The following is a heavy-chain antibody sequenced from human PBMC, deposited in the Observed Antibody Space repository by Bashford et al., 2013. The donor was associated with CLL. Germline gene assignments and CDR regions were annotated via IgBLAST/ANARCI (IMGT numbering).Heavy chain of an antibody. D-gene: IGHD3-22*01. V-gene: IGHV3-74*01. CDR2: INSDGSST. Sequence: GGPVRLSCAASGFTFSSYWMHWVRQAPGKGLVWVSRINSDGSSTSYADSVKGRFTISRDNAKNTLYLQMNSLRAEDTAVYYCARGYYYDSSGYFPIDYWGQGTLVTVSS. CDR1: GFTFSSYW. J-gene: IGHJ4*02. CDR3: ARGYYYDSSGYFPIDY.